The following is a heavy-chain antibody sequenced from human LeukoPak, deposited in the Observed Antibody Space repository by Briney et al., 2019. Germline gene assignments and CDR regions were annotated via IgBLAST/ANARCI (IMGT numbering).Heavy chain of an antibody. Sequence: GGSLRLSCAASGFMFSTYEMNWVRQAPGKGLEWVSAISGSGVNTYYADSVKGRLTISRDNSKNTLYLQMNSLRAEDTAVYYCAKGGFGDVLLWFGEFFDYWGQGTLVTVSS. D-gene: IGHD3-10*01. CDR1: GFMFSTYE. J-gene: IGHJ4*02. CDR2: ISGSGVNT. V-gene: IGHV3-23*01. CDR3: AKGGFGDVLLWFGEFFDY.